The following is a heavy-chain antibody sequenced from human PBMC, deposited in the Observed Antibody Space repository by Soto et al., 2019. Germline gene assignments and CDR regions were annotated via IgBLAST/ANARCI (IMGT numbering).Heavy chain of an antibody. CDR1: GGSVSSGGYY. V-gene: IGHV4-61*08. CDR3: ARAEWELLKS. CDR2: IYHSGST. D-gene: IGHD1-26*01. Sequence: VQLQESGPGLVKPSETLSLTCTVSGGSVSSGGYYWSWIRQPPGKGLEWIGYIYHSGSTNYNPSLRSRVTILLDTSKHQFSRTLSSVTAADTAVYYWARAEWELLKSWGQGTLVTVSS. J-gene: IGHJ5*02.